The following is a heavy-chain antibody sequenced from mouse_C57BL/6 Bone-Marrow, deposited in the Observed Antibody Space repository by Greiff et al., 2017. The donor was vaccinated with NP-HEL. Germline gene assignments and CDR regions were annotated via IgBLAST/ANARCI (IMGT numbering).Heavy chain of an antibody. CDR1: GYTFTSYW. J-gene: IGHJ2*01. V-gene: IGHV1-50*01. CDR2: IDPSDSYT. D-gene: IGHD1-1*01. CDR3: ARHYYGSSNYFDY. Sequence: VQLQQPGAELVKPGASVKLSCKASGYTFTSYWMQWVKQRPGQGLEWIGEIDPSDSYTNYNQKFKGKATLTVDTSSSTAYMQLSSLTSEDSAVYYCARHYYGSSNYFDYRGQGTTLTVSS.